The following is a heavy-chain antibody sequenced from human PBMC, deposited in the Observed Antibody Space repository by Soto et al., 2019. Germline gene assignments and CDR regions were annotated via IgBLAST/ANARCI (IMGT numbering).Heavy chain of an antibody. Sequence: GGSLRLSCAASGFTFSTYAIHWVRQAPGKGLEWVAFISYDGDNKNYADSVKGRFTISRDNSKNTAYLQMNSLTAEDTAVYYCARSYKSGWYYFDYWGQGTLVTVSS. D-gene: IGHD6-19*01. CDR2: ISYDGDNK. CDR1: GFTFSTYA. J-gene: IGHJ4*02. V-gene: IGHV3-30-3*01. CDR3: ARSYKSGWYYFDY.